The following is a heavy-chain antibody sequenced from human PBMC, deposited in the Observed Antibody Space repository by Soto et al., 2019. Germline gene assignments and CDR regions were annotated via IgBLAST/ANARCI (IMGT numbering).Heavy chain of an antibody. D-gene: IGHD5-12*01. CDR2: VKSKTDGGTI. CDR1: GFTFSNAW. J-gene: IGHJ4*02. V-gene: IGHV3-15*01. CDR3: IGTYSGSSMRFDY. Sequence: VQLVESGGGLVQPGGSLRLSCAASGFTFSNAWMTWVRQAPGKGLEWVGRVKSKTDGGTIDYAAPVKDRFTISRDDSKNTLYLQMNSPKTEDTAVYYCIGTYSGSSMRFDYWGQGTLVTVSS.